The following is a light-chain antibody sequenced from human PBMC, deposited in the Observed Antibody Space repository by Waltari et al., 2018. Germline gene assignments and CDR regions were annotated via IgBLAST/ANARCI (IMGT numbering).Light chain of an antibody. Sequence: EIVLTQSPATLSLSPGERATLSCRDSQSVSSYLAWFQQKPGQAPRLRIYDASNRATGIPARFSGSGSVTDFTLTISSLEPEDFAVYYCQHRSNRPPLTFGGGTKVDIK. J-gene: IGKJ4*01. CDR1: QSVSSY. CDR2: DAS. CDR3: QHRSNRPPLT. V-gene: IGKV3-11*01.